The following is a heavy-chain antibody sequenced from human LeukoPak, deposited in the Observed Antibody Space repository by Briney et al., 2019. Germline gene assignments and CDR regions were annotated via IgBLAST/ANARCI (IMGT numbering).Heavy chain of an antibody. CDR1: GGSISSTTYS. Sequence: SEILSLTCTVSGGSISSTTYSWGWIRQPPGKGLEWIGTIYYSGTTYYNPSLKSRVTISVDTSKNQFSLELNSMTAADTAVYYCARGPTLKYFHHWGQGTLVSVSS. J-gene: IGHJ1*01. CDR2: IYYSGTT. CDR3: ARGPTLKYFHH. V-gene: IGHV4-39*02.